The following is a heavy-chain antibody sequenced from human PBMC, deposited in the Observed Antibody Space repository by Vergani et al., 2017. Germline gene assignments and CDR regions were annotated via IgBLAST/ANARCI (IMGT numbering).Heavy chain of an antibody. CDR3: ARDALGYSYGSYYYYGMDV. D-gene: IGHD5-18*01. CDR2: IYYSGRT. Sequence: QVQLQESGPGLVKPSETLSLTCTVSGGSISSYYWSWIRQPPGKGLEWIGYIYYSGRTNYNPSLKSRVTISVDTSKNQFSLKLSSVTAADTAVYYCARDALGYSYGSYYYYGMDVWGQGTTVTVSS. J-gene: IGHJ6*02. CDR1: GGSISSYY. V-gene: IGHV4-59*01.